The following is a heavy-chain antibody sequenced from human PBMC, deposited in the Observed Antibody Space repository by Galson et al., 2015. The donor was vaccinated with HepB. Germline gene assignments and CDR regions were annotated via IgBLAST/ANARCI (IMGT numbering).Heavy chain of an antibody. V-gene: IGHV3-7*01. J-gene: IGHJ4*02. D-gene: IGHD3-16*01. CDR3: ARDWAPASL. CDR1: GFSFSSYW. Sequence: SLRLSCAASGFSFSSYWMSWVRQAPGKGLECVATIKTDGSAKQYVDSVRGPFTISRDNAKSSLFLQMNSLRGEDTAVYYCARDWAPASLWGQGTLVTVSS. CDR2: IKTDGSAK.